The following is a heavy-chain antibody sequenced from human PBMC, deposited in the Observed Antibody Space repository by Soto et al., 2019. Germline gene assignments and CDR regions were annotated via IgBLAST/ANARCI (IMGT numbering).Heavy chain of an antibody. CDR1: GFTFNSYS. CDR2: IGTDGNT. Sequence: VGSLIPSCAASGFTFNSYSMNWVLQAPGNGLAWVSAIGTDGNTYYANSVKGRFTISRDNSRTTLYLQMNSLRVEDTALYYCVRKYPGTRPFDYWGQGTLVTVSS. CDR3: VRKYPGTRPFDY. V-gene: IGHV3-23*01. J-gene: IGHJ4*01. D-gene: IGHD2-2*01.